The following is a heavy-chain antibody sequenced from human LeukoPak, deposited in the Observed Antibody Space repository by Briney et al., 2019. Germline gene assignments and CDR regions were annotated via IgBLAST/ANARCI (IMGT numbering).Heavy chain of an antibody. J-gene: IGHJ4*02. CDR3: AKPYGITYFDY. Sequence: GGSLRLSCAASGFTFSSYGMHWVRQAPGKGLEWVAVIWYDGSNKYYADSVKGRFTISRDNSKNTLYLQMNSLRAEDTAVYYCAKPYGITYFDYWGQGTLVTVSS. V-gene: IGHV3-33*06. CDR1: GFTFSSYG. CDR2: IWYDGSNK. D-gene: IGHD4-17*01.